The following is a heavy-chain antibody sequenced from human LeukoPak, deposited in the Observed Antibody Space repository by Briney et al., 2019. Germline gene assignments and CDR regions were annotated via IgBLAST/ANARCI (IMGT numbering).Heavy chain of an antibody. CDR3: ARVKYYRLGADY. Sequence: PSQTLSLTCTVSGGSISSGDYYWRWIRQPPGKGLEWIGYIYYSGSTYYNPSLKSRVTISVDTSKNQFSLKLGSVTAADTAVYYCARVKYYRLGADYWGQGTLVTVSS. CDR2: IYYSGST. J-gene: IGHJ4*02. CDR1: GGSISSGDYY. D-gene: IGHD3-10*01. V-gene: IGHV4-30-4*01.